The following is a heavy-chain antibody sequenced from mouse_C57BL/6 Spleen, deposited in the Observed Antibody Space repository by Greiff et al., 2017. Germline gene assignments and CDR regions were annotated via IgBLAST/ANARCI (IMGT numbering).Heavy chain of an antibody. Sequence: VQLQQSGTVLARPGASVKMSCKTSGYTFTSYWMHWVKQTPGQGLEWIGAIYPGNSDTSYNQKFKGKAKLPAVTSASTAYMELSSLTNEDSAVYYCTRGDYYGSSYLWGQGTSVTVSS. CDR3: TRGDYYGSSYL. J-gene: IGHJ4*01. D-gene: IGHD1-1*01. CDR1: GYTFTSYW. CDR2: IYPGNSDT. V-gene: IGHV1-5*01.